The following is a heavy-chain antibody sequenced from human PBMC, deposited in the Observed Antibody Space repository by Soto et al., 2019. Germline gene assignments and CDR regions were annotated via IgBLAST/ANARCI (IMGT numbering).Heavy chain of an antibody. CDR3: ARGRYDSYYYYGMDV. V-gene: IGHV3-33*01. Sequence: QVQLVESGGGVVQTGRSLRLSCAASGFTFSSYGMHWVRQAPGKGLEWVAVIWYDGSNKYYADSVKGRFTISRDNSKNTLYLQMNSLRAEDTAVYYCARGRYDSYYYYGMDVWGQGTTVTVSS. D-gene: IGHD5-12*01. J-gene: IGHJ6*02. CDR1: GFTFSSYG. CDR2: IWYDGSNK.